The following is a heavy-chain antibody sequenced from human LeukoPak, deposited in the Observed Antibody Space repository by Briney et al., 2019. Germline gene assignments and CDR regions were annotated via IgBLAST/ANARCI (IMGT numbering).Heavy chain of an antibody. CDR1: GFTFDEYA. J-gene: IGHJ4*02. CDR3: AKDFGEGGY. D-gene: IGHD3-10*01. CDR2: ISGDGATT. Sequence: GGSLRLSCAASGFTFDEYAMHWVRHAPGKGLEGVSLISGDGATTHYADSVTGRFTISRDNSKNSLYLQMNSLRTEDTALYYCAKDFGEGGYWGQGTLVTVSS. V-gene: IGHV3-43*02.